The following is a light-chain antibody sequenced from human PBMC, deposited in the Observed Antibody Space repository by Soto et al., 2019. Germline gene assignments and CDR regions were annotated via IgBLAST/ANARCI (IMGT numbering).Light chain of an antibody. V-gene: IGKV1-12*01. CDR1: QGVSTW. CDR3: QQYNNWPPIT. CDR2: TAS. J-gene: IGKJ5*01. Sequence: DIQMTQSPSSVSASVGDRVTITCRASQGVSTWLAWYQQKPGKAPNLLIYTASSLQSGVPSRFSGSGSGTDFTLTINGLQPEDFAVYYCQQYNNWPPITFGQGTRLEIK.